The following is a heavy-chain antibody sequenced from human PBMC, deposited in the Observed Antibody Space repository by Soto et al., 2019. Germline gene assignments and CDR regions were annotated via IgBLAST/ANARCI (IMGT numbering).Heavy chain of an antibody. J-gene: IGHJ4*02. CDR2: VKGDGSWR. CDR1: GFTFSSSW. CDR3: ARGAF. Sequence: GGSLRLSCVASGFTFSSSWMSWVRQAPGKGPEWVANVKGDGSWRDYADTVRGRFSISRDNAENSLFLQMDSLRVEDTAVYYSARGAFWGQGTQVTVSS. V-gene: IGHV3-7*01. D-gene: IGHD3-16*01.